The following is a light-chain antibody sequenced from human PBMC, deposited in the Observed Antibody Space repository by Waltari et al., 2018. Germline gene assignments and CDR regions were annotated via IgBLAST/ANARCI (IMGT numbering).Light chain of an antibody. Sequence: VMTQSPGTLTVSLGDTVTLSCRVSESVSTNLAWYQQKPGQAPRVLIYGASTRAAGTPARFSGSGSRTEFSLTSSSLQPEDSAVYYCQQYNSWPPYTFGQGTKLDI. V-gene: IGKV3D-15*01. CDR2: GAS. J-gene: IGKJ2*01. CDR1: ESVSTN. CDR3: QQYNSWPPYT.